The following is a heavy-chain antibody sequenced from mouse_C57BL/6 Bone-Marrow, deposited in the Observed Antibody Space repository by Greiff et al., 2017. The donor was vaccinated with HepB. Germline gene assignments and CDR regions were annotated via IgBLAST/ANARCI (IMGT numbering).Heavy chain of an antibody. CDR1: GGALRREG. CDR2: ISSGGSYT. CDR3: ARRGVVDAPWYFDV. J-gene: IGHJ1*03. Sequence: EVKRREEGGEGGKKGGLMKGDGGAAGGALRREGRGGVGETPDKRLEWVATISSGGSYTYYPDSVKGRFTISRDNAKNTLYLQMSSLKSEDTAMYYCARRGVVDAPWYFDVWGTGTTVTVSS. D-gene: IGHD1-1*01. V-gene: IGHV5-6*02.